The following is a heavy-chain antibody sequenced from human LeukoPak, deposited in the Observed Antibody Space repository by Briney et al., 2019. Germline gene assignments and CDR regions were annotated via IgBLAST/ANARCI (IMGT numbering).Heavy chain of an antibody. Sequence: SETLSLTCTVSGGSISSYYWSWIRQPPGEGLEWIGYIYYSGSTNYNPSLKSRVTISVDTSKNQSSLKLSSVTAADTAVYYCARHEDGYCSGGSCVLFDYWGQGTLVTVSS. V-gene: IGHV4-59*08. CDR1: GGSISSYY. CDR2: IYYSGST. D-gene: IGHD2-15*01. J-gene: IGHJ4*02. CDR3: ARHEDGYCSGGSCVLFDY.